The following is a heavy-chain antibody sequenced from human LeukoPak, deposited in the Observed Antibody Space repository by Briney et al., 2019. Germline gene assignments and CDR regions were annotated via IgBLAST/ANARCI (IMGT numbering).Heavy chain of an antibody. Sequence: GGSLRLSCAASGFTFINYRMNWVRQAPGKGLEWVSSISTSRSYIYYADSVKGRFTISRDNAKNSLYLQMNSLRAEDTAVYYCARDGDYYGSGSYRDGFDIWGQGTMVTVSS. CDR1: GFTFINYR. V-gene: IGHV3-21*01. CDR3: ARDGDYYGSGSYRDGFDI. CDR2: ISTSRSYI. J-gene: IGHJ3*02. D-gene: IGHD3-10*01.